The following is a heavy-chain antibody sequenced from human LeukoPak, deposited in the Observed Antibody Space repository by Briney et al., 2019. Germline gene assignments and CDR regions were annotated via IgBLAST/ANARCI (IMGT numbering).Heavy chain of an antibody. CDR3: ARAPYYDILTGYSPGAFDI. D-gene: IGHD3-9*01. J-gene: IGHJ3*02. CDR2: INPNSGGT. CDR1: GYTFTGYY. V-gene: IGHV1-2*02. Sequence: ASVKVSCKASGYTFTGYYMHWVRQAPGQGLEWMGWINPNSGGTNYAQKFQGRVTMTRDTSISTAYMELSRLRSDDTAVYYCARAPYYDILTGYSPGAFDIWGQGTKVTVSS.